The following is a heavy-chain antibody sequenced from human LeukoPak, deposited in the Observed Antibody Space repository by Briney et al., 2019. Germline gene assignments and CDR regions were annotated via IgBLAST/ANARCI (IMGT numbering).Heavy chain of an antibody. Sequence: SETLSLTCTVSGGSFSGYYWSWIRQPPGKGLEWIGEINHSGSTNYNPSLKSRVTISVDTSKNQFSLKLSSVTAADTAVYYCASEQSGYYFDYWGQGTLVTVSS. CDR3: ASEQSGYYFDY. J-gene: IGHJ4*02. D-gene: IGHD6-19*01. V-gene: IGHV4-34*01. CDR2: INHSGST. CDR1: GGSFSGYY.